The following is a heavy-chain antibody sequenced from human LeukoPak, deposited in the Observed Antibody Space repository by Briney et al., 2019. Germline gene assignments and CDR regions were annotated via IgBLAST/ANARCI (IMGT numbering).Heavy chain of an antibody. CDR3: ATGGSGSSPFDY. J-gene: IGHJ4*02. D-gene: IGHD3-10*01. Sequence: EGSLRLSCAASGFTFSSYSMNWVRQAPGKGLEWVLSISSSSSYIYYADSVKGRFTISRDNAKNSLYLQMNSLRAEDTAVYYCATGGSGSSPFDYWGQGTLVTVSS. V-gene: IGHV3-21*01. CDR2: ISSSSSYI. CDR1: GFTFSSYS.